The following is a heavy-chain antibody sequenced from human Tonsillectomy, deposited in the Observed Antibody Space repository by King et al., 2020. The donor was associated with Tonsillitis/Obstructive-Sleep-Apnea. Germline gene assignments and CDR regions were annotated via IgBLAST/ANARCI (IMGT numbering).Heavy chain of an antibody. CDR3: AKDFIVNYSTLRYYALDV. J-gene: IGHJ6*02. V-gene: IGHV3-30*18. D-gene: IGHD6-13*01. CDR1: GFTFSTYG. CDR2: ISYDGSNK. Sequence: VQLVESGGGVVQPGRSLRLSCAASGFTFSTYGMHWVRQAPGKGLEWVAVISYDGSNKHYADSVKGRFTISRDNSKNTLYLQMNSLRAEDTAVYYCAKDFIVNYSTLRYYALDVWGQGTTVTVSS.